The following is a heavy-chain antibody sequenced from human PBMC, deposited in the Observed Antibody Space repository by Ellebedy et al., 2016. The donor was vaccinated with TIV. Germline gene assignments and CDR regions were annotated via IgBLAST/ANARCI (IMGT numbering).Heavy chain of an antibody. V-gene: IGHV3-23*01. CDR3: AKSPKRIAAAGTASFDY. D-gene: IGHD6-13*01. CDR2: ISGSGGST. Sequence: GESLKISCAAFGFTFSSYAMSWVRQAPGKGLEWVSAISGSGGSTYYADSVKGRFTISRDNSKNTLYLQMNSLRAEDTAVYYCAKSPKRIAAAGTASFDYWGQGTLVTVSS. CDR1: GFTFSSYA. J-gene: IGHJ4*02.